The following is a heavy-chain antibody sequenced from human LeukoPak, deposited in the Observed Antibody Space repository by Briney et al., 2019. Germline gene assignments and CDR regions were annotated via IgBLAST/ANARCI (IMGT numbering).Heavy chain of an antibody. CDR1: GFTFGSYG. Sequence: GGSLRLSCAASGFTFGSYGMGWVRQAPGKGREWVSFITPNADRTSYADSVEGRFTISRDNPRNTLYMQMTSLRDEDPAVYYCAIMHGYSGGSGYWVQWGQGTLVTVSS. J-gene: IGHJ1*01. V-gene: IGHV3-23*01. D-gene: IGHD3-22*01. CDR2: ITPNADRT. CDR3: AIMHGYSGGSGYWVQ.